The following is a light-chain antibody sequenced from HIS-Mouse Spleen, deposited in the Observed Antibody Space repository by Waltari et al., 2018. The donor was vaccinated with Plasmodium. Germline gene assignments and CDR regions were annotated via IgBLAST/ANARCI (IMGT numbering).Light chain of an antibody. CDR2: KDS. CDR1: VLAKKH. CDR3: QSADSSGTYVV. V-gene: IGLV3-27*01. Sequence: SYELTQPSPVSVSPGQTARTTCAGEVLAKKHARWFKQKPGQAPVLVIYKDSERPSGIPERFSGSSSGTTVTLTISGAQVEDEADYYCQSADSSGTYVVFGGGTKLTVL. J-gene: IGLJ2*01.